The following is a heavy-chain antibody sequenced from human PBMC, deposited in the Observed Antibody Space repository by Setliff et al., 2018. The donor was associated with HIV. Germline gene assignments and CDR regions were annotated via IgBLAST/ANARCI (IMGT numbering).Heavy chain of an antibody. CDR3: ARDGYSPLDWFDP. D-gene: IGHD5-18*01. CDR1: GFTFSNSW. CDR2: IKKDGSDK. V-gene: IGHV3-7*01. Sequence: GGSLRLSCAASGFTFSNSWMTWVRQAPGKGLEWVANIKKDGSDKFYVDSVKGRFAISRDNAKNSLYLQMNSLRAEDTAVYYCARDGYSPLDWFDPWGQGTLVTVSS. J-gene: IGHJ5*02.